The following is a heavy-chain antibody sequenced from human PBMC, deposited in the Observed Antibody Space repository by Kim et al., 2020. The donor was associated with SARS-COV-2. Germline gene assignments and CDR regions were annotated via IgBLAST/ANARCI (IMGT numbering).Heavy chain of an antibody. D-gene: IGHD2-15*01. CDR1: GFSVSGWW. J-gene: IGHJ4*01. Sequence: GGSLRLSCAASGFSVSGWWMSWVRQAPGKWLEWVATINQDGSGIFYEDSVEGRFTISRDSAKNSLYLQMNNLRDEDTAVYYCAKSGVNSDYWGHGTRVTV. CDR3: AKSGVNSDY. V-gene: IGHV3-7*01. CDR2: INQDGSGI.